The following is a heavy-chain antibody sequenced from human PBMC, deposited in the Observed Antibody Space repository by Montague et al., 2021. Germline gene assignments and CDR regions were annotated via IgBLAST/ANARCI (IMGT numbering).Heavy chain of an antibody. V-gene: IGHV3-23*01. CDR1: GFTFSSYA. CDR3: AKRDSSGLLYFDY. CDR2: IVGNGGNT. D-gene: IGHD6-19*01. J-gene: IGHJ4*02. Sequence: SLRLSCAASGFTFSSYAVTWVRQAPGKGLEWVSLIVGNGGNTFYADSVKGRFTISRDNSKNTLYLQMNSLRADDTAAYYCAKRDSSGLLYFDYWGQGTLVTVSS.